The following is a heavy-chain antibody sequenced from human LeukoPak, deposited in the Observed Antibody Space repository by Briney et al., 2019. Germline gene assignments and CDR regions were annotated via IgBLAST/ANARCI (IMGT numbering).Heavy chain of an antibody. J-gene: IGHJ4*02. D-gene: IGHD5-24*01. V-gene: IGHV3-74*01. CDR3: AKEGDGYIT. CDR1: GFTFSSYW. Sequence: GGSLRLSCAASGFTFSSYWMHWVRQGPGKGLVWVSRISTDGSSTDYADSVKGRFTISRENAKNTLYLQMNSLRAEDTAVYHCAKEGDGYITWGQGTLVTVSS. CDR2: ISTDGSST.